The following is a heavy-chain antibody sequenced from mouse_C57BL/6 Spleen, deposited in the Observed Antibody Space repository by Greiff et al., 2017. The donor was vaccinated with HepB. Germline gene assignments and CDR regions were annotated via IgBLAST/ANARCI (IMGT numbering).Heavy chain of an antibody. Sequence: EVMLVESGGGLVQPGGSLSLSCAASGFTFTDYYMSWVRQPPGKALEWLGFIRNKANGYTTEYSASVKGRFTISRDNSQSILYLQMNALRAEDSATYYCARSLPYYYGSSYGGYWYFDVWGTGTTVTVSS. V-gene: IGHV7-3*01. CDR2: IRNKANGYTT. CDR3: ARSLPYYYGSSYGGYWYFDV. J-gene: IGHJ1*03. D-gene: IGHD1-1*01. CDR1: GFTFTDYY.